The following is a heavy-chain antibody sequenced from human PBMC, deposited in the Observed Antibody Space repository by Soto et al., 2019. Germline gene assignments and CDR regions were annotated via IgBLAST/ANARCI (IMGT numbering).Heavy chain of an antibody. D-gene: IGHD3-16*02. CDR3: ARGEANDYVWGSYRYHNYFDY. V-gene: IGHV4-30-4*01. CDR1: GGAIRSGDYY. Sequence: PSETLSLTCTVSGGAIRSGDYYWSWIRQPPGKGLEWIGYIYYNGSPYSNPSLKSRVTIAVDTSKNQFSLKLSSLTAADTAVYYCARGEANDYVWGSYRYHNYFDYWGQGTLVTVS. J-gene: IGHJ4*02. CDR2: IYYNGSP.